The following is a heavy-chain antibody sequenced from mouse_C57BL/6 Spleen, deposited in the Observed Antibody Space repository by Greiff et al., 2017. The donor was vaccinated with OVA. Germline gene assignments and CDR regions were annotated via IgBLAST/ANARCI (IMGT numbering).Heavy chain of an antibody. CDR1: GFNITDDY. V-gene: IGHV14-4*01. J-gene: IGHJ3*01. CDR2: IDPENGDT. CDR3: TTAGSSYVNWFAY. D-gene: IGHD1-1*01. Sequence: VQLQQSGAELVRPGASVKLSCTASGFNITDDYMHWVQQRPEQGLEWIGWIDPENGDTEYASKFQGKATITADTSSNTAYLQLSSRTSEDTAVDYCTTAGSSYVNWFAYWGQGTLVTVSA.